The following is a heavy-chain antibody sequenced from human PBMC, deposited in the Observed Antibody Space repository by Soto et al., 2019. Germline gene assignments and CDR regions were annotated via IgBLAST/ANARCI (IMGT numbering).Heavy chain of an antibody. D-gene: IGHD6-6*01. Sequence: SETLSLTCTVSGGSINYFYWSWIRQPPGKGLEWIGYIYYSGSTDYNPSLKGRVTISVDTSKNQFSLKLRSVTAADTAVYYCARVGGVAARTFDYWGQGTLVT. V-gene: IGHV4-59*01. CDR2: IYYSGST. CDR3: ARVGGVAARTFDY. J-gene: IGHJ4*02. CDR1: GGSINYFY.